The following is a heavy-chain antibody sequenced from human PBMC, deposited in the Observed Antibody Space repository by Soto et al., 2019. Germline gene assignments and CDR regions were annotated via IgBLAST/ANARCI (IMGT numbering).Heavy chain of an antibody. V-gene: IGHV3-30*18. CDR3: AKDRYCSSTSCQDYYYYYGMEV. J-gene: IGHJ6*02. Sequence: PGGSLRLSCAASGFTFSSYGMHWVRQAPGKGLEWVAVIPYDGSNKYYADSVKGRFTISRDNSKNTLYLQMNSLRAEDTAVYYCAKDRYCSSTSCQDYYYYYGMEVWGQGTTVTVSS. CDR1: GFTFSSYG. D-gene: IGHD2-2*01. CDR2: IPYDGSNK.